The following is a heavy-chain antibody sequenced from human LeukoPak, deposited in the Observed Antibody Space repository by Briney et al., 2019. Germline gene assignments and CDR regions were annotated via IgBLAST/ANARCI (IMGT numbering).Heavy chain of an antibody. CDR3: ASGAWYSSSWYDAFDI. J-gene: IGHJ3*02. CDR2: IYYSGST. CDR1: GGSISSSSYY. Sequence: KPSETLSLTCTVSGGSISSSSYYWGWIRQPPGKGLEWIGYIYYSGSTYYNPPLKSRVTISVDTSKNQFSLKLSSVTAADTAVYYCASGAWYSSSWYDAFDIWGQGTMVTVSS. V-gene: IGHV4-31*03. D-gene: IGHD6-13*01.